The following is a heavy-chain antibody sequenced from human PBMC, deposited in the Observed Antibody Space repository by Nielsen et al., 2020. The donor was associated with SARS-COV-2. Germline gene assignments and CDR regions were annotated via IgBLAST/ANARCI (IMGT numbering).Heavy chain of an antibody. J-gene: IGHJ4*02. Sequence: GGSLRLSCAASGFTFSSYWMSWVRQAPGKGLEWVANIKQDGSEKYYVDSVKGRFTISRDNAKNSLYLQMNSLRAEDTAVYYCASLGGDYVWGSYRPPPDYWGQGTLVTVSS. V-gene: IGHV3-7*01. CDR2: IKQDGSEK. CDR3: ASLGGDYVWGSYRPPPDY. D-gene: IGHD3-16*02. CDR1: GFTFSSYW.